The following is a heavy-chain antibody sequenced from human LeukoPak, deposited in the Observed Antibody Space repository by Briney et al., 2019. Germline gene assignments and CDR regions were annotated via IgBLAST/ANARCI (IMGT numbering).Heavy chain of an antibody. V-gene: IGHV4-59*08. D-gene: IGHD6-13*01. CDR2: IYYSGST. CDR1: GGSISSYY. J-gene: IGHJ3*02. CDR3: ARSLQQLGAFDI. Sequence: SETLSLTCTVSGGSISSYYWSWIRQPPGKGLEWIGYIYYSGSTNYNPSLKSRVTISVDTSKNQFSLKLSSVTAADTAVYYCARSLQQLGAFDIWGQGTMVTVSS.